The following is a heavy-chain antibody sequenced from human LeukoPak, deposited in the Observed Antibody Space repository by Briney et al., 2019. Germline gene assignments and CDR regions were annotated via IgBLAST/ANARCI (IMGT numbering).Heavy chain of an antibody. CDR3: ARGIADPYSFDS. V-gene: IGHV4-61*05. CDR1: GDSISISSYS. CDR2: IYSTGST. Sequence: PSETLSLTCTVSGDSISISSYSWGWIRQPAGKGLEWIGRIYSTGSTNYSPSLKSRVTMSVDKSKNQFSLNLSSVTAADTAVYYCARGIADPYSFDSWGQGTLVTVSS. D-gene: IGHD6-13*01. J-gene: IGHJ4*02.